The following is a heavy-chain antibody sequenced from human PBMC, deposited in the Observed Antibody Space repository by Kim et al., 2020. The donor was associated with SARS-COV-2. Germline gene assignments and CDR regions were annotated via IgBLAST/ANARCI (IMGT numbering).Heavy chain of an antibody. V-gene: IGHV3-66*01. D-gene: IGHD3-16*02. Sequence: GGSLRLSCAASGFTVSSNYMSWVRQAPGKGLEWVSVIYSGGSTYYADSVKGRFTISRDNSKNTLYLQMNSLRAEDTAVYYCARDGAYDYVWGSYRATHGMDVWGQGTTVTVSS. CDR2: IYSGGST. J-gene: IGHJ6*02. CDR3: ARDGAYDYVWGSYRATHGMDV. CDR1: GFTVSSNY.